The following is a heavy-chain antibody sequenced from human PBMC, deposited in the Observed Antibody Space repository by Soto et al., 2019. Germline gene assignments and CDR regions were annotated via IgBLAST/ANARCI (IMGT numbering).Heavy chain of an antibody. V-gene: IGHV1-46*01. CDR2: INPSGGRT. CDR3: AGLYHYDSSGYYDY. J-gene: IGHJ4*02. CDR1: GYTLTELS. Sequence: ASVKVSCKVSGYTLTELSMHWVRQAPGKGLEWMGIINPSGGRTTYAQKFQGRVTMTRDTSTSTFHMELSSLTSEDTAVYYCAGLYHYDSSGYYDYWGQGTLVTVSS. D-gene: IGHD3-22*01.